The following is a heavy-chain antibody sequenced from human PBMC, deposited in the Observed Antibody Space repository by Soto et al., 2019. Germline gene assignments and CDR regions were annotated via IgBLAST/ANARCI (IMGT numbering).Heavy chain of an antibody. CDR3: ARRYGSCFDY. CDR1: GGSMSSSSW. J-gene: IGHJ4*02. D-gene: IGHD5-18*01. Sequence: SETMSLTCTVAGGSMSSSSWWNWVRQPPGKGLEWIGETHHSGRTNYNPSLKSRVTISVDTSKNQFSLKLSSVTAADTAVYYCARRYGSCFDYWGQGTLVTVSS. CDR2: THHSGRT. V-gene: IGHV4-4*02.